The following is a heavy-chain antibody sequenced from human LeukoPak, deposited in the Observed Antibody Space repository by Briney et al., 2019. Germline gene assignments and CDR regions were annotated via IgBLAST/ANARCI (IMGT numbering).Heavy chain of an antibody. D-gene: IGHD1-26*01. J-gene: IGHJ5*01. Sequence: PSETLSLTCTVSGGSINTPNYYWGWIRQTPGKGLEWIGNIFYSGGTYYNPSLKSRATVSVDTSKNQFSLKLSSVTAADTAVYYCARVDTSIVLTFDPWGQGTLVTVSS. V-gene: IGHV4-39*07. CDR3: ARVDTSIVLTFDP. CDR1: GGSINTPNYY. CDR2: IFYSGGT.